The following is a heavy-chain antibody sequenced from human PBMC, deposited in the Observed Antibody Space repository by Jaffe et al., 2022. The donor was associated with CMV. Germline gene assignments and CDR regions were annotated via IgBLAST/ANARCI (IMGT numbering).Heavy chain of an antibody. Sequence: QVQLVQSGAEVKKPGASVKVSCKASGYTFTSYGISWVRQAPGQGLEWMGWISAYNGNTNYAQKLQGRVTMTTDTSTSTAYMELRSLRSDDTAVYYCARELELLKDYYYYYYMDVWGKGTTVTVSS. J-gene: IGHJ6*03. V-gene: IGHV1-18*04. CDR2: ISAYNGNT. D-gene: IGHD1-7*01. CDR1: GYTFTSYG. CDR3: ARELELLKDYYYYYYMDV.